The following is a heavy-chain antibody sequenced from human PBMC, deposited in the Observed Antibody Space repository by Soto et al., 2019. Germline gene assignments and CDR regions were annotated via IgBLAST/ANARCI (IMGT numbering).Heavy chain of an antibody. D-gene: IGHD2-15*01. V-gene: IGHV4-59*01. Sequence: QVQLQESGPGLVKPSETLSPTCSVSGGSINNYYCSWIRQPPGKGLEWIGYIYYSGSPNYNPSLKSXVTIAVDTSKYRFSLNLRSVTAADTAVYYCARAGAATLSDYWGQGTLVTVSS. CDR1: GGSINNYY. CDR3: ARAGAATLSDY. J-gene: IGHJ4*02. CDR2: IYYSGSP.